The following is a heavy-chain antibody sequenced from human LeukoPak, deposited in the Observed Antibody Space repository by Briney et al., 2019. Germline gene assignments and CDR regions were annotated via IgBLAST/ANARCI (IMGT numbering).Heavy chain of an antibody. Sequence: GGSLRLSCAASGFTSSAYDMHWVRQITGGGLEWVSISGTVGDTFYSDSVKGRFTISRENAKNSVHLQMNSLRVEDSAIYFCVRAAMPYIINGRRFDYWGQGTLVTVSS. J-gene: IGHJ4*02. CDR3: VRAAMPYIINGRRFDY. V-gene: IGHV3-13*04. D-gene: IGHD2-2*01. CDR2: SGTVGDT. CDR1: GFTSSAYD.